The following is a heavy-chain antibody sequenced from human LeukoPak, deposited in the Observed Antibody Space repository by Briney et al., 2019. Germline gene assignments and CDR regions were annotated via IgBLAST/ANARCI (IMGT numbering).Heavy chain of an antibody. J-gene: IGHJ4*02. CDR2: INPANGYA. CDR1: GYTFTTYA. CDR3: ARTPPPTIVGAHYFDY. Sequence: GASVKVSCKASGYTFTTYAMHWVRQAPGQTLEWLGWINPANGYARYSQELQGRVSITRDTSASAAYLELSSLRSEDTAAYYCARTPPPTIVGAHYFDYWGQGTLVTVSS. V-gene: IGHV1-3*03. D-gene: IGHD1-26*01.